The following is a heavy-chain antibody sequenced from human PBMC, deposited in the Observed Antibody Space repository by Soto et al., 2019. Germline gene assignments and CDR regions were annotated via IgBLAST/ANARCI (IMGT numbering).Heavy chain of an antibody. CDR2: ISSSGSTI. J-gene: IGHJ3*02. V-gene: IGHV3-48*03. CDR1: GFTFSSYE. D-gene: IGHD4-17*01. CDR3: AREGVLPTVVPGNAFDI. Sequence: GGSLRLSCAASGFTFSSYEMNWVRQAPGKGLEWVSYISSSGSTIYYADSVKGRFTISRDNAKNSLYLQMNSLRAEDTAVYYCAREGVLPTVVPGNAFDIWGQGTMVTVSS.